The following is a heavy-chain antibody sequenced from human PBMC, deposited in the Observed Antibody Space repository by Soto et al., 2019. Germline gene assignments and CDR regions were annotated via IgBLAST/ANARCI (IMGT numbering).Heavy chain of an antibody. CDR1: GGTFSRNA. Sequence: SVKVSCKSSGGTFSRNAMSWVRQAPGQGLEWMGGIIPIFHTTYYAQKFQGRVTISADESTGTAYMDLRSLRYEDTAVYYCARGETYLGVWGQGATVTVSS. J-gene: IGHJ6*02. D-gene: IGHD3-16*01. CDR2: IIPIFHTT. CDR3: ARGETYLGV. V-gene: IGHV1-69*13.